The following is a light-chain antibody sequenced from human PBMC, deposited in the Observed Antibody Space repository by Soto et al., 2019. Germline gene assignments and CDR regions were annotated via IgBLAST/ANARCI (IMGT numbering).Light chain of an antibody. J-gene: IGLJ3*02. V-gene: IGLV4-69*01. CDR2: LNSDGSH. Sequence: QLVLTQSPSASASLGASVKRTCTLSSGHSSYAIAWHQQQPEKGPRYLMKLNSDGSHSKGDGIPDRFSGSSSGAERYLTISSLQSEDDADYYCQTWGTGIQVFGGGTKLTVL. CDR1: SGHSSYA. CDR3: QTWGTGIQV.